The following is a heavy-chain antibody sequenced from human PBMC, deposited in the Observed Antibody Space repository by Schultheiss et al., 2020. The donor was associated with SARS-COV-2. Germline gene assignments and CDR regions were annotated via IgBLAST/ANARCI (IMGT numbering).Heavy chain of an antibody. V-gene: IGHV1-18*04. CDR1: GYTFTGYS. CDR2: ISAYNGNT. D-gene: IGHD5-24*01. CDR3: ARALRDGYGTND. Sequence: ASVKVSCKASGYTFTGYSVHWVRQAPGQGLEWMGWISAYNGNTNYAQKLQGRVTMTTDTSTSTAYMELSRLRSDDTAVYYCARALRDGYGTNDWGQGTLVTVSS. J-gene: IGHJ4*02.